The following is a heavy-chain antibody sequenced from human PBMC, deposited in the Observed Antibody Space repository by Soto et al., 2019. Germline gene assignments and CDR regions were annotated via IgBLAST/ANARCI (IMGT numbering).Heavy chain of an antibody. Sequence: QVPLVESGGGVVQPGKSLRLSCAASGFTFTSYGMHWVRQAPGKGLEWVAVVWYDGSNKYYADSVKGRFTISRDNSKNTLQLQMNSLTAEDTAVYYCARELLDSSGAFDHWCQGTLVTVSS. CDR2: VWYDGSNK. J-gene: IGHJ4*02. CDR3: ARELLDSSGAFDH. V-gene: IGHV3-33*01. D-gene: IGHD3-22*01. CDR1: GFTFTSYG.